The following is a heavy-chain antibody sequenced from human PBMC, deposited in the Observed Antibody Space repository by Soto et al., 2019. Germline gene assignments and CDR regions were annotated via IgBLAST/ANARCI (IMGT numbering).Heavy chain of an antibody. Sequence: EVQVLESGGGLVQPGGSLRLSCAASGFTFSRYGMNWVRQAPGKGLEWVSGVRSDGDTTYNADSVKGRFTVSRDNFKNTVDLQMNSLRFEDTSVHYCAKGKGVGATPDGANCWGQGTLVTVSS. CDR3: AKGKGVGATPDGANC. CDR2: VRSDGDTT. CDR1: GFTFSRYG. D-gene: IGHD1-26*01. J-gene: IGHJ4*02. V-gene: IGHV3-23*01.